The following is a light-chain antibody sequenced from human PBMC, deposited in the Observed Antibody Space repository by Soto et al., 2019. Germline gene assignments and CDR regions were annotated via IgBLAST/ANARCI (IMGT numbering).Light chain of an antibody. V-gene: IGKV1-39*01. Sequence: DIQMTQSQSSLSASVGARVTITGRASQSISSYLNWYQQKPGKAPKLLXYAASSLQSGVPSRFSGSGSGTDLTLTISSLQPEDFATYYCQQSYSTPPITFGQGTRLHIK. CDR3: QQSYSTPPIT. CDR1: QSISSY. J-gene: IGKJ5*01. CDR2: AAS.